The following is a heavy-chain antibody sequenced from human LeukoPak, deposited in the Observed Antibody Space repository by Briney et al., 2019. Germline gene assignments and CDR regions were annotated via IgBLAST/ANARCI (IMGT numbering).Heavy chain of an antibody. Sequence: ASVKVPCRASGYTFTGYYMHWVRQAPGQGLEWMGWINPNSGGTNYAQKFQGRVTMTRDTSISTAYMELSRLRSDDTAVYYCARAPDFWSGYCDYWGQGILVTVSS. V-gene: IGHV1-2*02. CDR3: ARAPDFWSGYCDY. D-gene: IGHD3-3*01. CDR1: GYTFTGYY. J-gene: IGHJ4*02. CDR2: INPNSGGT.